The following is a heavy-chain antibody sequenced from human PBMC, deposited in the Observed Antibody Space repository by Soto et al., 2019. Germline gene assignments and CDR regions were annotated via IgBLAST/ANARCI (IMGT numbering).Heavy chain of an antibody. V-gene: IGHV4-31*03. CDR1: GGSISSGGYY. CDR3: ARDRIDIVVVPAAMRYYYYVMDV. CDR2: IYYSGST. D-gene: IGHD2-2*01. Sequence: SETLSLTCTVSGGSISSGGYYWSWIRQHPGKGLEWIGYIYYSGSTYYNPSLKSRVTISVDTSKNQFSLKLSSVTAADTAVYYCARDRIDIVVVPAAMRYYYYVMDVWGQGTTVTVSS. J-gene: IGHJ6*02.